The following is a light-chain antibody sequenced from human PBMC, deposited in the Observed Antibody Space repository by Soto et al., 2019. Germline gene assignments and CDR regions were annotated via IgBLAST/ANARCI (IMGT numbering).Light chain of an antibody. CDR3: QVWEIMTGNYV. V-gene: IGLV3-21*01. Sequence: SYELTQPPSVSVAPEKTATITCGGNNIGNKRVHWYRQKPGQAPVLVISYDSDRPSGIPERFSGSNSENTATLTISRVEAGDEDDYHCQVWEIMTGNYVFGSGTKLTVL. CDR2: YDS. J-gene: IGLJ1*01. CDR1: NIGNKR.